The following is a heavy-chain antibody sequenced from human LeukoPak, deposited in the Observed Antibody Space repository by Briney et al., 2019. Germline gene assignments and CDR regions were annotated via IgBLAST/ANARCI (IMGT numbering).Heavy chain of an antibody. CDR2: IFYSGNT. J-gene: IGHJ4*02. CDR3: ARHNPTSRTWSGFDF. D-gene: IGHD2-2*01. V-gene: IGHV4-39*01. CDR1: GGSISSSNYY. Sequence: SETLSLTCTVSGGSISSSNYYWGWIRQPPGKGLEWIGSIFYSGNTYYNPSLKSRVTISVDTSKDQFSLKLSSVTAADTTLYYCARHNPTSRTWSGFDFWGQGTLVTVSS.